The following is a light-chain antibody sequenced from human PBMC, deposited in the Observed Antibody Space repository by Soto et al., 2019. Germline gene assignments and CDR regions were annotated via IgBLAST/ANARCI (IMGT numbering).Light chain of an antibody. V-gene: IGLV2-23*01. CDR2: EGN. J-gene: IGLJ1*01. CDR1: SSDVGIYNL. CDR3: CSYAGS. Sequence: QLVLTQPASVSGSPGQSITISCTGASSDVGIYNLVSWYQQHPGKAPKLIIYEGNKRPSGVSYRFSGSNSGNTASLTISGLQPEDEADYYCCSYAGSFGGGTKLTVL.